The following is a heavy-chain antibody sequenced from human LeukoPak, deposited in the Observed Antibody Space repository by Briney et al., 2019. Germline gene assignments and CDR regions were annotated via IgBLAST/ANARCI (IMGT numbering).Heavy chain of an antibody. CDR2: ISDGGSGT. Sequence: GGSLRLSCAASGFTFSNYAMTWVRQAPGKGLEWVSAISDGGSGTYYGDSVKGRSTISRDNSKNTLYLQMNSLRAEDTAVYYCVREGVVGVRNTYDYWGQGTLVTVSS. CDR3: VREGVVGVRNTYDY. J-gene: IGHJ4*02. V-gene: IGHV3-23*01. D-gene: IGHD2-15*01. CDR1: GFTFSNYA.